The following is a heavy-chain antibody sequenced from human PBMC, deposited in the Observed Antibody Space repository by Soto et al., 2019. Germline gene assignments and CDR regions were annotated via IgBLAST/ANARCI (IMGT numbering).Heavy chain of an antibody. J-gene: IGHJ4*02. CDR3: ARWAAGFDY. Sequence: QAQLVQSGAEEKKPGASVKVSCKASGYTFTSYAIHWVRQAPGQRLEWMGWINAGNGNTKYSQKFQGRITITRDTSASTAYMELSSLRAEDTAVYYWARWAAGFDYWGQGTLVTVSS. D-gene: IGHD6-13*01. CDR2: INAGNGNT. CDR1: GYTFTSYA. V-gene: IGHV1-3*05.